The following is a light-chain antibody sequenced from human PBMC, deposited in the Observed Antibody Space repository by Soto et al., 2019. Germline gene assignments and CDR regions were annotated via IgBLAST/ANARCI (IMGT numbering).Light chain of an antibody. CDR1: SGHSSYA. CDR2: VNSDGSH. CDR3: QTWNTGSHVI. J-gene: IGLJ2*01. V-gene: IGLV4-69*01. Sequence: QPVLTQSPSASASLGASVRLTCTLSSGHSSYAIAWHQQQPEKGPRYLMKVNSDGSHSKGDGIPDRFSGSSSGAERYLTISSLQSEDEAEYYCQTWNTGSHVIFGGGTKVTVL.